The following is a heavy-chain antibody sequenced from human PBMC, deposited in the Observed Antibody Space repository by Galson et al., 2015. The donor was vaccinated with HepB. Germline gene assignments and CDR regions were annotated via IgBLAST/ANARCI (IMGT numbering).Heavy chain of an antibody. V-gene: IGHV3-9*01. D-gene: IGHD6-19*01. J-gene: IGHJ4*02. Sequence: SLRLSCAASGFTFDDYAMHWVRQAPGKGLEWVSGISWNSGSIGYADSVKGRFTISRDNAKNSLYLQMNSLRAEDTALYYCAREAVAGSDYWGQGPLVTVSS. CDR3: AREAVAGSDY. CDR1: GFTFDDYA. CDR2: ISWNSGSI.